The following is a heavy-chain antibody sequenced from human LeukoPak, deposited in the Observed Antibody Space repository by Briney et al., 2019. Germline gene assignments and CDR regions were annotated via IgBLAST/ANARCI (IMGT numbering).Heavy chain of an antibody. CDR3: ARAPERSSWEGYWFDP. Sequence: ASVKVSCKAAGGTFSSYAISWVRQAPGQGLEWMGGIIPIFGTANYAQKFQGRVTITADESTSTAYMELSSLRSEDTAVYYCARAPERSSWEGYWFDPWGQGTLVTVSS. V-gene: IGHV1-69*13. J-gene: IGHJ5*02. CDR2: IIPIFGTA. CDR1: GGTFSSYA. D-gene: IGHD6-13*01.